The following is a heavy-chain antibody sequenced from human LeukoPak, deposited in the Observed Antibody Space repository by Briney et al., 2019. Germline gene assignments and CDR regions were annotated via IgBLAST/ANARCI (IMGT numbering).Heavy chain of an antibody. Sequence: GGSLRLSCAASGCTFSSYAMSWVRQAPGKGLEWVSAISGSGGSTYYADSVKGRFTISRDNSKNTLYLQMNSLRAEDTAVYYCAKRPTARYCSSTSCNYWGQGTLVTVSS. CDR3: AKRPTARYCSSTSCNY. CDR2: ISGSGGST. V-gene: IGHV3-23*01. CDR1: GCTFSSYA. J-gene: IGHJ4*02. D-gene: IGHD2-2*01.